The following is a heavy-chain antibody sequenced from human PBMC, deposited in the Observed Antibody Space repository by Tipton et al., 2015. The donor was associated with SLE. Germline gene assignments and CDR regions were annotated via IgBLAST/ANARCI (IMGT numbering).Heavy chain of an antibody. CDR2: ISSDGNSK. V-gene: IGHV3-30-3*01. CDR3: ASERMGNYYFDY. Sequence: SLRLSCAASGFTFTNYAMHWVRQAPGKGLEWVAVISSDGNSKYYADSVKGRLTISRDNSNDTLYLQMNSLRTEDTAVFYCASERMGNYYFDYWGQGTLVTVSS. CDR1: GFTFTNYA. D-gene: IGHD2-8*01. J-gene: IGHJ4*02.